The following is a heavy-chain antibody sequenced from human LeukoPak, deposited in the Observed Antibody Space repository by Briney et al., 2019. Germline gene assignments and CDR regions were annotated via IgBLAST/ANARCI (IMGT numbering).Heavy chain of an antibody. V-gene: IGHV3-7*04. CDR2: IKQDGSEK. D-gene: IGHD6-13*01. CDR3: ARVSGYSSSAGSWFDP. J-gene: IGHJ5*02. CDR1: GFSFSSFW. Sequence: GGSLRLSCAASGFSFSSFWMNWVRQVPGKGLEWVANIKQDGSEKYFVDSVRGRFTISRDNAKNSLYLQMNSLRAEDTAVYYCARVSGYSSSAGSWFDPWGQGTLVTVSS.